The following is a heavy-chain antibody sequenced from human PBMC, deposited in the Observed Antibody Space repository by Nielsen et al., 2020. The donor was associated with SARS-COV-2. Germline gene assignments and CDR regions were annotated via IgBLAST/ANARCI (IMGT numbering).Heavy chain of an antibody. Sequence: GESPKISCAASGFTFSSYGMHWVRQAPGKGLEWVAVISYDGSNKYYADSVKGRFTISRDNSKNTLYLQMNSLRAEDTAVYYCAKWGAAVAGPGAYWGQGTLVTVSS. D-gene: IGHD6-19*01. CDR2: ISYDGSNK. CDR3: AKWGAAVAGPGAY. J-gene: IGHJ4*02. V-gene: IGHV3-30*18. CDR1: GFTFSSYG.